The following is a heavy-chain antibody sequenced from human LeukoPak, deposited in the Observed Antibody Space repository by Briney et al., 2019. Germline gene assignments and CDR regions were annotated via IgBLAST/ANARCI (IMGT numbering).Heavy chain of an antibody. CDR2: IHSDGGTT. V-gene: IGHV3-74*01. J-gene: IGHJ4*02. CDR3: ARDTYSIAE. CDR1: GFTFITYA. Sequence: GGSLRVSCATSGFTFITYAMNWVRQAPGKGLVWVSLIHSDGGTTNYADSVKGRFTISRDNAKNTLYLQMNSLRVEDTAVYYCARDTYSIAEWGQGTLVTVSS. D-gene: IGHD1-26*01.